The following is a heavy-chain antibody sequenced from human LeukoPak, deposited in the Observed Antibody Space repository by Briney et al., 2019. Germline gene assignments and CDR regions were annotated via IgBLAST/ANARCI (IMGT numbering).Heavy chain of an antibody. J-gene: IGHJ3*01. CDR1: GGSFSGYY. V-gene: IGHV4-34*01. Sequence: SETLSLTCAVYGGSFSGYYRSWIRQPPGKGLEWIGEINHSGSTNYNPSLKSRVTISVDTSRNQFSLKLSSVTAADTAVYYCARMPNLWGQGTMVTVSS. CDR2: INHSGST. D-gene: IGHD2-2*01. CDR3: ARMPNL.